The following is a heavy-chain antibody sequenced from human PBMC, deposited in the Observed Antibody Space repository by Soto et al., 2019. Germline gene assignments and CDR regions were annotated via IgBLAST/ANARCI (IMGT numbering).Heavy chain of an antibody. CDR1: GFTFSSYA. Sequence: HPGGSLRLSCAASGFTFSSYAMHWVRQAPGKGLEWVAGLSGGGGSIYYADSVKGRFTISRDNSMNTLYLQMKTLRAEDTAVYYCAKVSSSWYAGFFDLWGQGTPVTVSS. J-gene: IGHJ4*02. CDR3: AKVSSSWYAGFFDL. V-gene: IGHV3-30-3*01. CDR2: LSGGGGSI. D-gene: IGHD6-13*01.